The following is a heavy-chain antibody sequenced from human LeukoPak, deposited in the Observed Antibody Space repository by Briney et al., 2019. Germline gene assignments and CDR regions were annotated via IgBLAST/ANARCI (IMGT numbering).Heavy chain of an antibody. CDR1: GGSTDHYF. CDR2: VYYSGST. V-gene: IGHV4-59*01. CDR3: ARDRGTYTYGGFDY. D-gene: IGHD3-16*01. Sequence: SETLSLTCTVSGGSTDHYFWNWIRQTPGKGLEWIGYVYYSGSTVYNPSLQSRVSISIDTSKKQISLKLSSVTAADTAVYYCARDRGTYTYGGFDYWGKGTLVSVSS. J-gene: IGHJ4*02.